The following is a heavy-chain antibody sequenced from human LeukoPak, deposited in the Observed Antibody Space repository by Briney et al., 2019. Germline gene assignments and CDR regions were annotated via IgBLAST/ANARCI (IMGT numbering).Heavy chain of an antibody. CDR2: IYYSGST. V-gene: IGHV4-39*07. D-gene: IGHD3-22*01. J-gene: IGHJ4*02. CDR3: ARYYYDSSGYHHFDY. Sequence: SETLSLTCTVSGGSISSSSYYWGWIRQPPGKGLEWIGSIYYSGSTYYNPSLKSRVTISVDTSKNQFSLKLSSVTAADSAVYYCARYYYDSSGYHHFDYWGQGTLVTVSS. CDR1: GGSISSSSYY.